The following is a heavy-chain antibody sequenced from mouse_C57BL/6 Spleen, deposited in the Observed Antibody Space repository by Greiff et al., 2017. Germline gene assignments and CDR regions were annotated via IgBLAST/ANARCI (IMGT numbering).Heavy chain of an antibody. CDR1: GYTFTSYW. CDR3: ARRDSSGAWFAY. CDR2: IYPGSGST. J-gene: IGHJ3*01. V-gene: IGHV1-55*01. D-gene: IGHD3-2*02. Sequence: VQLQQPGAELVKPGASVKMSCKASGYTFTSYWITWVKQRPGQGLEWIGDIYPGSGSTNYNEKFKSKATLTVDTSSSTAYMQLSSLTSEDSAVYYGARRDSSGAWFAYWGQGTLVTVSA.